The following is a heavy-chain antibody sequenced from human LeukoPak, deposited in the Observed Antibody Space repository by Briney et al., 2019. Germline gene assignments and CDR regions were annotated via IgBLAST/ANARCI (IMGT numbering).Heavy chain of an antibody. J-gene: IGHJ3*02. V-gene: IGHV3-7*04. CDR2: INQDGSEK. D-gene: IGHD2-2*01. Sequence: AGGSLRLSCAASGFTLRSFWMSWVRQAPGKGPEWVANINQDGSEKYYVDSVKGRFTISRDNAENSLYLQMNSLRAEDTAVYYCARGYCSTRCFAGVFDIWGQGTMVTVSS. CDR1: GFTLRSFW. CDR3: ARGYCSTRCFAGVFDI.